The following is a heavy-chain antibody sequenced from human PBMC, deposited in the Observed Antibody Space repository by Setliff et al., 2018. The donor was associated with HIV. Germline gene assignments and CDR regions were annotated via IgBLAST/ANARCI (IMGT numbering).Heavy chain of an antibody. Sequence: ASVKVSCKASGYTLTDFDIYWMRQASGQGLEWLGWINPKSDNTAYAQSFQGRVTLTTNTAISTVDMELSSLSSEDTAVYYCTRWIVGSSNIFAFDIWGQGTLVTVSS. CDR2: INPKSDNT. J-gene: IGHJ3*02. D-gene: IGHD1-26*01. CDR3: TRWIVGSSNIFAFDI. V-gene: IGHV1-8*01. CDR1: GYTLTDFD.